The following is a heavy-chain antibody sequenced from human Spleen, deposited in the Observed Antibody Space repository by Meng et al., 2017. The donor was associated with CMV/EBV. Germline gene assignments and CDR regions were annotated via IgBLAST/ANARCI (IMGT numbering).Heavy chain of an antibody. CDR1: GFLLSSSGVG. Sequence: SGPTLVKPTQTLTRTCTFSGFLLSSSGVGVGWIRQPPGKALEWLALIYWNDDKRYSPSLKRRLTITRETSKNQVVLTMTNMDPLDTATYFCAHSLFLEWPSLFDPWGQGILVTVSS. D-gene: IGHD3-3*01. CDR3: AHSLFLEWPSLFDP. CDR2: IYWNDDK. V-gene: IGHV2-5*01. J-gene: IGHJ5*02.